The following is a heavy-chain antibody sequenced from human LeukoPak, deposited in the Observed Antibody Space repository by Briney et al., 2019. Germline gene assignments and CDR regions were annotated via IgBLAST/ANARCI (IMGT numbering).Heavy chain of an antibody. D-gene: IGHD3-22*01. J-gene: IGHJ4*02. CDR3: ARKERGDTYYYDSSGHADH. V-gene: IGHV1-2*02. Sequence: GASVKVSCKASGYTFTGYYMHWVRQAPGQGLEWMGWINPNSGGTNYAQKFQGGVTMTRDTSISTAYMELSRLRSDDTAVYYCARKERGDTYYYDSSGHADHWGQGTLVTVSS. CDR1: GYTFTGYY. CDR2: INPNSGGT.